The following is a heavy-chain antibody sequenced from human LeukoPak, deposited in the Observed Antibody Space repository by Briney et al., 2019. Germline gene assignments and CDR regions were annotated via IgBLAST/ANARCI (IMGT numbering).Heavy chain of an antibody. J-gene: IGHJ4*02. D-gene: IGHD3-22*01. Sequence: GGSLRLSCAASGFTFISYWMSWVRQAPGKGLEWVANIKEDGSEKYYVDSVKGRFTISRDNAKNSLYLQMNSLRAEDTAVYYCARDIIHSSGLPNYWGQGTLVTVSS. CDR2: IKEDGSEK. CDR3: ARDIIHSSGLPNY. V-gene: IGHV3-7*01. CDR1: GFTFISYW.